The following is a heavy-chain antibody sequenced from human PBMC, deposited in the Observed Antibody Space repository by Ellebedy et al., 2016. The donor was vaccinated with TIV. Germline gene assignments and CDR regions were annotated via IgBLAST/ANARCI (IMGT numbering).Heavy chain of an antibody. CDR3: ARHWSTGSYQIDY. Sequence: SETLSLTCAVYGGSFSDYYWAWIRQTPGTGLEWIGEINVGGNTEYKPSLKSRLTISVDAAKNHFSLKLNSVTAADTAVYYCARHWSTGSYQIDYWGQGTLVTVSS. CDR1: GGSFSDYY. CDR2: INVGGNT. D-gene: IGHD1-26*01. V-gene: IGHV4-34*01. J-gene: IGHJ4*02.